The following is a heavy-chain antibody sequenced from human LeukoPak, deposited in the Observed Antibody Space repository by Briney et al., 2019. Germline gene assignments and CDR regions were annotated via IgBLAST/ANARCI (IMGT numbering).Heavy chain of an antibody. CDR3: ATLLRYGDSPWFDP. CDR1: GGSISSNSYY. D-gene: IGHD4-17*01. J-gene: IGHJ5*02. V-gene: IGHV4-39*07. CDR2: INHSGST. Sequence: SETLSLTCTVSGGSISSNSYYWSWIRQPPGKGLEWIGEINHSGSTNYNPSLKSRVTISVDTSKNQFSLKLSSVTAADTAVYYCATLLRYGDSPWFDPWGQATLVTVSS.